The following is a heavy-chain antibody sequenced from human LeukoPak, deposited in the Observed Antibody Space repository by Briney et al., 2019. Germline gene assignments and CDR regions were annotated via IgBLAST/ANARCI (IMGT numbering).Heavy chain of an antibody. CDR2: ISAYNGNT. D-gene: IGHD3-16*01. CDR3: ARDMTGWFDP. V-gene: IGHV1-18*01. CDR1: GYTFTSYG. Sequence: ASVKVSCKASGYTFTSYGISWVRQAPGQGLEWMGWISAYNGNTNYAQKFQGRVTMTRDTSISTAYMELSRLRSDDTAVYYCARDMTGWFDPWGQGTLVTVSS. J-gene: IGHJ5*02.